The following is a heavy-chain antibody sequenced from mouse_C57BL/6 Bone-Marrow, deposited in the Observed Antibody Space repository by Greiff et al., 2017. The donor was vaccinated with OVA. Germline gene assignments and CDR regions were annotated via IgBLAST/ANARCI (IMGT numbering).Heavy chain of an antibody. V-gene: IGHV5-12*01. D-gene: IGHD2-1*01. J-gene: IGHJ4*01. CDR1: GFTFSDYY. CDR3: ARHDGNYVGYYYAMDD. CDR2: ISNGGGST. Sequence: EVKLVESGGGLVQPGGSLKLSCAASGFTFSDYYMYWVRQTPEKRLEWVAYISNGGGSTYYPDTVKGRFTISRDNAKNSLYLHMSGLKSEHTAMYYCARHDGNYVGYYYAMDDWGQGTSVTVSS.